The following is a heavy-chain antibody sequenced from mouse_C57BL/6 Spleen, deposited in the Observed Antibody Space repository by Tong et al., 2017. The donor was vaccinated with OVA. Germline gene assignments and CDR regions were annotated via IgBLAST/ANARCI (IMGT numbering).Heavy chain of an antibody. CDR3: TRTTDGY. CDR2: INPNNGGT. J-gene: IGHJ2*01. V-gene: IGHV1-26*01. CDR1: GYTFTDYY. D-gene: IGHD2-3*01. Sequence: EVQLQESGPELVKPGASVKISCKASGYTFTDYYMNWVKQSHGKSLEWIGDINPNNGGTSYNQKFKGKATLTVDKSSSTAYMELRSLTSEDSAVYYCTRTTDGYWGQGTTLTVSS.